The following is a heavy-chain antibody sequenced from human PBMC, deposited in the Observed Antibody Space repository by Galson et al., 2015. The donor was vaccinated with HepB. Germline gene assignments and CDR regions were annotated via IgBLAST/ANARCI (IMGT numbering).Heavy chain of an antibody. V-gene: IGHV4-34*01. CDR2: INHSGST. J-gene: IGHJ5*02. Sequence: ETLSLTCAVYGGSFSGYYWSWLRQPPGKGLEWIGEINHSGSTNYNPSLKSRVTISVDTSKNQFSLKLSSVTAADTAVYYCAREKWKLLRGNWFDPWGQGTLVTVSS. D-gene: IGHD1-26*01. CDR1: GGSFSGYY. CDR3: AREKWKLLRGNWFDP.